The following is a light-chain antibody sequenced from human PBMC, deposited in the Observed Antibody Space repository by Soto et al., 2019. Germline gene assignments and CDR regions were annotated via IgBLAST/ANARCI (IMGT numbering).Light chain of an antibody. CDR2: KAS. CDR1: QSISSW. J-gene: IGKJ1*01. V-gene: IGKV1-5*03. CDR3: QLVRT. Sequence: DIQMTQSNSTLSCSVGDRVTVTCRASQSISSWLAWYQQKPGKAPKLLIYKASSLESGVPSRFGGSGSGTEFTLTISSLQPDDFATFYCQLVRTFGQGTKV.